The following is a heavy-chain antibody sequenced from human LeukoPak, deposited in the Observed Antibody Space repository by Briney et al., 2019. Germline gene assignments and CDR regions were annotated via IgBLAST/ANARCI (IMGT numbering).Heavy chain of an antibody. V-gene: IGHV4-30-4*01. D-gene: IGHD6-13*01. CDR2: IYYSGST. CDR1: GGSISSGDYY. Sequence: SQTLSLTCTVSGGSISSGDYYWSWIRQPPGKGLEWIGYIYYSGSTYYNPSLKSRVTISVDTSKNQFSLKLSSVTAADTAVYYCARGLYSSSWYRRGYFDLWGRGTLVTVSS. CDR3: ARGLYSSSWYRRGYFDL. J-gene: IGHJ2*01.